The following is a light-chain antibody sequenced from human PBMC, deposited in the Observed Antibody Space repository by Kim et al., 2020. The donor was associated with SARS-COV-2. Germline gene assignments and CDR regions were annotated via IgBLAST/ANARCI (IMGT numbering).Light chain of an antibody. CDR1: SSNIGSNT. CDR2: INN. J-gene: IGLJ1*01. CDR3: AAWDDSLNGPV. Sequence: GQRVTISCPGSSSNIGSNTVTWYQQLPRTAPKLLIYINNRRPSGVPYRFSGSKSGTSASLAISGLQSEDEADYYCAAWDDSLNGPVFGTGTKVTVL. V-gene: IGLV1-44*01.